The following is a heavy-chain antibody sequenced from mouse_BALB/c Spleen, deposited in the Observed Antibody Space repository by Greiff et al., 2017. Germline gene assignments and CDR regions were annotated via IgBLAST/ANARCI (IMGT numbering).Heavy chain of an antibody. V-gene: IGHV5-12-1*01. D-gene: IGHD2-3*01. CDR2: ISSGGGST. Sequence: EVQGVESGGGLVKPGGSLKLSCAASGFAFSSYDMSWVRQTPEKRLEWVAYISSGGGSTYYPDTVKGRFTISRDNAKNTLYLQMSSLKSEDTAMYYCARHEDDGYSFDYWGQGTTLTVSS. CDR1: GFAFSSYD. CDR3: ARHEDDGYSFDY. J-gene: IGHJ2*01.